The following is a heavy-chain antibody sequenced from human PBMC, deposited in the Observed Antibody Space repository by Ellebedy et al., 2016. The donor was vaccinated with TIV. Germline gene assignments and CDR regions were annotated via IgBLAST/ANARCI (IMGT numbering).Heavy chain of an antibody. J-gene: IGHJ4*02. Sequence: GGSLRLSCAASGFSFSHYWMAWVRQAPGKGPEWVANIKQDGSEKYYVDSVKGRFSISRDNAKNSLYVQMNSLRDEDTAVYYCARDQWLGRAYYFDSWGQGTLVTVSS. D-gene: IGHD6-19*01. CDR3: ARDQWLGRAYYFDS. CDR1: GFSFSHYW. CDR2: IKQDGSEK. V-gene: IGHV3-7*01.